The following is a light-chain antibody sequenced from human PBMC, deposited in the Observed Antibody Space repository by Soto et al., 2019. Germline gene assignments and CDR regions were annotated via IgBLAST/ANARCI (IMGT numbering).Light chain of an antibody. CDR2: EVS. V-gene: IGLV2-8*01. Sequence: QSVLIQPPSASGSPGQSVAISCTGTSSDVGAYNYVAWYQQHPGKVPKLMIYEVSKRPSGVPDRFSGSKSGNTASLTVSGLQADDEADYYCSSYAGSDVFVFGTGTKVTVL. CDR3: SSYAGSDVFV. CDR1: SSDVGAYNY. J-gene: IGLJ1*01.